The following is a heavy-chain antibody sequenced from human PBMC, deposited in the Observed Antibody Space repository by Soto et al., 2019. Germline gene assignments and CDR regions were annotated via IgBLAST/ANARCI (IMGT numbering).Heavy chain of an antibody. CDR2: ISYGGGTT. CDR3: AKNPGYYYDSTGYHFDY. Sequence: PGGSLRLSCAASEFTFSNYSMSWVRQAPRKGLEWVSAISYGGGTTYYADSVKGRFTISRDNSKNTLYLQMNSLRAEDTAVYYCAKNPGYYYDSTGYHFDYWGQGTLVTV. CDR1: EFTFSNYS. V-gene: IGHV3-23*01. D-gene: IGHD3-22*01. J-gene: IGHJ4*02.